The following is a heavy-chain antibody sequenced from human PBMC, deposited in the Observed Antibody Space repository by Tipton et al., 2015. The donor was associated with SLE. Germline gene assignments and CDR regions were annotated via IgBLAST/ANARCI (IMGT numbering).Heavy chain of an antibody. V-gene: IGHV4-38-2*02. CDR2: IYHSGST. D-gene: IGHD4-17*01. Sequence: TLSLTCAVSGYSISSGYYWGWIRQPPGKGLEWIGSIYHSGSTYYNPSLKSRVTISVDTSKNQFSLKLSSVTAADTAVYYCARDRDYGDYQDAFDIWGQGTMVTVSS. CDR3: ARDRDYGDYQDAFDI. CDR1: GYSISSGYY. J-gene: IGHJ3*02.